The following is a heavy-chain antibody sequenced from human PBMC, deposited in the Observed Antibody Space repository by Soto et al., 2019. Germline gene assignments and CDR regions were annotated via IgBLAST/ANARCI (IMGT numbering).Heavy chain of an antibody. CDR2: IYPGDSDT. D-gene: IGHD3-22*01. J-gene: IGHJ6*04. Sequence: GESLKISCKGSGYSFTSYWIGWVRQMPGKGLEWMGIIYPGDSDTRYSPSFQGQVTISADKSISTAYLQWSSLKASDTAMYYCARAVISSYYYYGMDVWGKGTPVTVSS. V-gene: IGHV5-51*01. CDR3: ARAVISSYYYYGMDV. CDR1: GYSFTSYW.